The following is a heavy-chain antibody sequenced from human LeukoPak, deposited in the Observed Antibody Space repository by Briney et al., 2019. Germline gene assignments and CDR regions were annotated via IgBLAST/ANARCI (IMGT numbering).Heavy chain of an antibody. CDR1: GFTFSSYG. D-gene: IGHD2-21*02. CDR3: ARILVTAREMDV. CDR2: ISYDGSNK. J-gene: IGHJ6*04. V-gene: IGHV3-30*03. Sequence: GRSLRLSCAASGFTFSSYGMHWVRQAPGKGLEWVAVISYDGSNKYYADSVKGRFTISRDNAKNSLYLQMNSLRVEDTAVYYCARILVTAREMDVWGKGTTVTVSS.